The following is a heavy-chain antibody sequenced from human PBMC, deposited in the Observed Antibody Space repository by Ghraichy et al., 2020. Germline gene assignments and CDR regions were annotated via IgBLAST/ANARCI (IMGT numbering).Heavy chain of an antibody. CDR2: IYYSGST. J-gene: IGHJ4*02. CDR3: SRVLQVAGHYYFDY. V-gene: IGHV4-39*01. D-gene: IGHD6-19*01. Sequence: SETLSLTCTVSGGSISSSSYYWGWIRQPPGKGLEWIGSIYYSGSTYYNPSLKSRVTISVDTSKNQFSLKLSSVTAADTAVYYCSRVLQVAGHYYFDYWGQGTLVTVSS. CDR1: GGSISSSSYY.